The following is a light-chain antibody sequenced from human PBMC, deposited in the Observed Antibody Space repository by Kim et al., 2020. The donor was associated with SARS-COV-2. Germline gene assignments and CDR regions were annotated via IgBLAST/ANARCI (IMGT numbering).Light chain of an antibody. Sequence: DIQMTQSPSTLSASIGDSVTITCRASQSISSWLAWYQQKPGKAPKLLIYKASSLETGVPLRFYGSGSGTEFTLTISSLQPDDFATYFCQQYNSYPFTFGPGTKVDIK. J-gene: IGKJ3*01. CDR1: QSISSW. CDR2: KAS. V-gene: IGKV1-5*03. CDR3: QQYNSYPFT.